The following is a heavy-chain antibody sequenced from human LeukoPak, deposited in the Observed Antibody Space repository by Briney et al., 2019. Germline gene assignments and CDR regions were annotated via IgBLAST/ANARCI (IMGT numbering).Heavy chain of an antibody. J-gene: IGHJ4*02. V-gene: IGHV3-30*02. Sequence: GRSLRLSCAASGFTFSSFGMHWVRQAPGKGLEWVASIRFDGSNEKYADSVKGRFTISRDNPKNTLYVQMNSLSAEDTALYYCAKGTAGIGVAGTFGYLDYWGQGTLVAVPS. D-gene: IGHD6-19*01. CDR1: GFTFSSFG. CDR3: AKGTAGIGVAGTFGYLDY. CDR2: IRFDGSNE.